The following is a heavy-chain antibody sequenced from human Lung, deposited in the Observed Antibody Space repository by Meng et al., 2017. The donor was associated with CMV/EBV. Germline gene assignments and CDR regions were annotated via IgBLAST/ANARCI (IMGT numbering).Heavy chain of an antibody. CDR2: IGATAGGT. Sequence: GGSLRLXCAASGLTFSSYGMSWVRQAPGKGLEWVSSIGATAGGTYYADSVKGRFTISRDNAKNTLYLQMNSLSPEDTAVYYCAKYSAVGERLYYFDYWGQGTLVTVSS. CDR3: AKYSAVGERLYYFDY. J-gene: IGHJ4*02. V-gene: IGHV3-23*01. D-gene: IGHD2-21*01. CDR1: GLTFSSYG.